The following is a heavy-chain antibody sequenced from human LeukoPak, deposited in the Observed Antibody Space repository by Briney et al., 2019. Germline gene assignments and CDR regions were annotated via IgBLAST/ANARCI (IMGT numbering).Heavy chain of an antibody. V-gene: IGHV1-2*02. J-gene: IGHJ3*02. CDR1: VYTFTGYY. CDR2: INPNRGGT. CDR3: ARDVDHYDITGKGLVDI. D-gene: IGHD3-22*01. Sequence: GASVTVSCKASVYTFTGYYMHWVRQAPGQGLEWMGWINPNRGGTNYAQKFQGRVTMTRDTSISTAYMELSRLRSDDTAVYYCARDVDHYDITGKGLVDIWGQGTMVTVSS.